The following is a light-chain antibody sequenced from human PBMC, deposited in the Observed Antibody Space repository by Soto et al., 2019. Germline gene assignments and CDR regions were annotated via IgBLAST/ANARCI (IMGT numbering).Light chain of an antibody. CDR2: EVS. CDR1: QSLIHSNGQTY. Sequence: DVVLTQSPLSLSATPGQPASISCKSSQSLIHSNGQTYLYWYLQKPGQPPQLLISEVSKRFSGVPHRFSGSGSGTDFILKISRVEAEDVGIYYCMQSIQLPWAFGQGTKVEIK. J-gene: IGKJ1*01. CDR3: MQSIQLPWA. V-gene: IGKV2D-29*01.